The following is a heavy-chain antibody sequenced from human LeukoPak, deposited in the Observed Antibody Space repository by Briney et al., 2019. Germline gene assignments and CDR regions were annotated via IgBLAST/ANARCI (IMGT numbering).Heavy chain of an antibody. CDR3: ARAHYGSGSYGLDY. Sequence: GGSLRLSCTASRFTFGDYAMSWFRQAPGKGLEWVGFIRSKAYGGTTEYAASVKGRFTISRDDSKSIAYLQMNSLRAEDTAVYYCARAHYGSGSYGLDYWGQGTLVTVSS. D-gene: IGHD3-10*01. V-gene: IGHV3-49*03. CDR1: RFTFGDYA. CDR2: IRSKAYGGTT. J-gene: IGHJ4*02.